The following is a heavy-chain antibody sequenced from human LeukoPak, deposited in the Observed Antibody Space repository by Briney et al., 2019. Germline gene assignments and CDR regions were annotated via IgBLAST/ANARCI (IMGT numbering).Heavy chain of an antibody. D-gene: IGHD1-14*01. CDR3: AKPARTDYADS. CDR2: ISGSGGRT. J-gene: IGHJ4*02. V-gene: IGHV3-23*01. CDR1: GFTFSSYA. Sequence: GGSLRLSCAASGFTFSSYAMNWVRQAPGEGLEWVSAISGSGGRTHYADSVKGRFTISRDNSKNTLYLQMNSLRAEDTAVYYCAKPARTDYADSWGQGTLVTVSS.